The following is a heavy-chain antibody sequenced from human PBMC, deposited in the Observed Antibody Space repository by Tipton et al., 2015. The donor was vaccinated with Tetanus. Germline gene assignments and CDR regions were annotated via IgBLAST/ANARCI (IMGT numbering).Heavy chain of an antibody. CDR1: AYAFSSYD. D-gene: IGHD6-13*01. CDR2: MDPKTGRA. J-gene: IGHJ4*02. Sequence: QSGPEVKKPGASVRVSCKAFAYAFSSYDLNWVRQATGQGLEWLGYMDPKTGRAAYGQRFQGRVTMTSNISITTAYMELRNLRSDDTAVYYCARGNRGSCWYLWGQGTLVTVSS. V-gene: IGHV1-8*01. CDR3: ARGNRGSCWYL.